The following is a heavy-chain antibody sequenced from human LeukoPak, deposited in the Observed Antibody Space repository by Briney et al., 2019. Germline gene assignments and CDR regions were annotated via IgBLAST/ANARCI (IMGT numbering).Heavy chain of an antibody. CDR1: GYTFTGYY. Sequence: GASVKVSCKASGYTFTGYYMHWVRQAPGQGLEWMGRINPNSGGTNYAQKFQGRVTMTRDTSISTAYMELSRLRSDDTAVYYCARVAHETGSYYDFWSGSGYYYYGMDVWGQGTTVTVSS. D-gene: IGHD3-3*01. CDR3: ARVAHETGSYYDFWSGSGYYYYGMDV. J-gene: IGHJ6*02. V-gene: IGHV1-2*06. CDR2: INPNSGGT.